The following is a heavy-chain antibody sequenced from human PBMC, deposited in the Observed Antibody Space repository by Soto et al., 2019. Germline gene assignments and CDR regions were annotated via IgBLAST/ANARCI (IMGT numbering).Heavy chain of an antibody. J-gene: IGHJ4*02. D-gene: IGHD3-22*01. CDR2: ISSSGSTI. CDR1: GFTFSSYE. CDR3: AREGVHNYNEYYFDY. Sequence: GGSLRLSCAATGFTFSSYEMNWVRQAPGKGLEWVSYISSSGSTIYYADSVKGRLTISRDNAKTSLYLQMNSLTAEDTAVYYCAREGVHNYNEYYFDYWGQGTLVTVSS. V-gene: IGHV3-48*03.